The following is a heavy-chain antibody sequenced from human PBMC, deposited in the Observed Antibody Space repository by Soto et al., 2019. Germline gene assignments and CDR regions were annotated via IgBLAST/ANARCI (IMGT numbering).Heavy chain of an antibody. J-gene: IGHJ4*02. CDR3: AREDYSSPSFDY. Sequence: EASVKVSCKACGYTFTSYYMHWLRQAPGQGLEWMGIINPSGGSTSYAQKFQGRVTMTRDTSTSTVYMELSSLRSEDTAVYYCAREDYSSPSFDYWGQGTLVTVSS. D-gene: IGHD6-13*01. V-gene: IGHV1-46*01. CDR2: INPSGGST. CDR1: GYTFTSYY.